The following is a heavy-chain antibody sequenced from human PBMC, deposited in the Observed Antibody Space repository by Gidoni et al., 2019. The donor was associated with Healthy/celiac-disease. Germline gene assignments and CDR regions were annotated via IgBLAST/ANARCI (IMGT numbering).Heavy chain of an antibody. Sequence: QVQLVQSGAEVKKPGSSVKVSCKASGGTFSRYTISWVRQAPGQGLEWMGRIIPILGIANYAQKFQGRVTITADKSTSTAYMELSSLRSEDTAVYYCARFLGYCSGGSCWYYFDYWGQGTLVTVSS. V-gene: IGHV1-69*02. D-gene: IGHD2-15*01. J-gene: IGHJ4*02. CDR3: ARFLGYCSGGSCWYYFDY. CDR2: IIPILGIA. CDR1: GGTFSRYT.